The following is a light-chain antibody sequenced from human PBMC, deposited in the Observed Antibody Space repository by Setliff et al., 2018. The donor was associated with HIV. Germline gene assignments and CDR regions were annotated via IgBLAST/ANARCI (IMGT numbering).Light chain of an antibody. J-gene: IGLJ1*01. CDR1: SSDVGVYNY. V-gene: IGLV2-14*03. Sequence: SALTQPASVSGSPGQSITISCARTSSDVGVYNYVSWYQQHPGKAPKLMISDVSNRPSGVSNRFSSSKSGNTASLTISGLQAEDEADYYCSSYTYTSSTPLYVFGTGTKVTVL. CDR2: DVS. CDR3: SSYTYTSSTPLYV.